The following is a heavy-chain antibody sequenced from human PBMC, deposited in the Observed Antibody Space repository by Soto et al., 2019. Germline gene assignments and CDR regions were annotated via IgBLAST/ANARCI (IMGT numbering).Heavy chain of an antibody. CDR1: GGSFSGYY. Sequence: QVQLQQWGAGLLKPSETLSLTCAVYGGSFSGYYWSWIRQPPGKGLEWMGEINHSGSTNYNASLKIRVTTAVDTSKNQCSLKLSSVTAADTAVYYCLRAGPTWYFDLWGRGTLVTVS. CDR2: INHSGST. V-gene: IGHV4-34*01. D-gene: IGHD1-7*01. CDR3: LRAGPTWYFDL. J-gene: IGHJ2*01.